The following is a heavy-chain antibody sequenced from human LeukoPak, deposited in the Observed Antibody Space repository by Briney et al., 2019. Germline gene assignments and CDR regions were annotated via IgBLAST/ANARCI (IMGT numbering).Heavy chain of an antibody. D-gene: IGHD6-13*01. CDR1: GGSISSYY. CDR3: ARGSVARYSSSWYYDY. Sequence: SETLSLTCTVSGGSISSYYWSWIRQPPGKGLEWIGYIYTSGSTNYNPSLKSRVTISVDTSKNQFSLKLSSVTAADTAVYYCARGSVARYSSSWYYDYWGQGTLVTVSS. V-gene: IGHV4-4*09. J-gene: IGHJ4*02. CDR2: IYTSGST.